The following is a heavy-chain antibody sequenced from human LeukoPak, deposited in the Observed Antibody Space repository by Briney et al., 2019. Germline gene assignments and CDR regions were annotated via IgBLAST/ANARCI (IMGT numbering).Heavy chain of an antibody. V-gene: IGHV4-31*03. CDR1: GGSISSGGYY. D-gene: IGHD3-3*01. CDR2: IYYSGST. CDR3: ARSEPRAKNAFDI. Sequence: SETLSLTCTVSGGSISSGGYYWSWIRQHPGKGLEWIGYIYYSGSTYYNPSLKSRVTISVDTSKNQFSLKLSSVTAADTAVYYCARSEPRAKNAFDIWGQGTMATVSS. J-gene: IGHJ3*02.